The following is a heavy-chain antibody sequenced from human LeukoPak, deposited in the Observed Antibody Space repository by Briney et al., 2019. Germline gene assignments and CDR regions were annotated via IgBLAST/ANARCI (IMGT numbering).Heavy chain of an antibody. CDR3: ARDLALGYCSGGSCSDYYDY. Sequence: ASVKVSCKASGYTFTSYYMHWVRQAPGQGLEWMGWINPNSGGTNYAQKFQGRVTMTRDTSISTAYMELSRLRSDDTAVYYCARDLALGYCSGGSCSDYYDYWGQGTLVTVSS. CDR1: GYTFTSYY. V-gene: IGHV1-2*02. J-gene: IGHJ4*02. D-gene: IGHD2-15*01. CDR2: INPNSGGT.